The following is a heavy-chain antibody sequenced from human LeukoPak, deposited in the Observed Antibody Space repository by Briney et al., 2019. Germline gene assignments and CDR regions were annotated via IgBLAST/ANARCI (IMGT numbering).Heavy chain of an antibody. J-gene: IGHJ5*02. D-gene: IGHD3-22*01. V-gene: IGHV4-59*11. CDR1: GGSISSHY. CDR3: AREKDSSGYYYWFDP. Sequence: PETLSLTCTVSGGSISSHYCSWIRQSPGKGLEWIGYIYYSGSTNYNPSLKSRVTISVDTSKNQFSLKLSSVTAADTAVYYCAREKDSSGYYYWFDPWGQGTLVTVSS. CDR2: IYYSGST.